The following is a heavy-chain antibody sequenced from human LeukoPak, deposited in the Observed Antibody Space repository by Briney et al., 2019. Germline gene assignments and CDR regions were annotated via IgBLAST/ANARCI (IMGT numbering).Heavy chain of an antibody. V-gene: IGHV3-30-3*01. J-gene: IGHJ6*03. CDR1: GFTFWRYT. Sequence: GGSLRLSCSSSGFTFWRYTFHWVRQAPGKGLEWVALISEDGVKTSYADSVKGRFTISRDNSKETLYLQMNSLTTEDTAIFYCAAVTGTTFRSYYYYYMDVWGSGTTVTVSS. CDR3: AAVTGTTFRSYYYYYMDV. CDR2: ISEDGVKT. D-gene: IGHD1-20*01.